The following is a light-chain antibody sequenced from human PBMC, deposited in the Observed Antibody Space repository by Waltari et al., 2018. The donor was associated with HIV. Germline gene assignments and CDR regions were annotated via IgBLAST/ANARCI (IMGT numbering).Light chain of an antibody. J-gene: IGLJ2*01. CDR3: YSAADNNISF. CDR2: KDS. V-gene: IGLV3-27*01. CDR1: PLGTNY. Sequence: SFELTQPSSVSVSPGPTARITCSGDPLGTNYARWFMLKPDQAPLLVSYKDSERRSGIPVRFSGSNTGTTVTLTISGAQVEDEADYYCYSAADNNISFFGGGTKLTVL.